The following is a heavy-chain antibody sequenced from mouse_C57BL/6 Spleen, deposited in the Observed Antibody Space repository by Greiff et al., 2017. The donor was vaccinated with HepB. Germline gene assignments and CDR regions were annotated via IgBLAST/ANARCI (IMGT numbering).Heavy chain of an antibody. J-gene: IGHJ2*01. CDR1: GYTFTSYW. CDR2: IDPSDSYT. CDR3: ARFPFDY. Sequence: QVQLQQSGAELVMPGASVKLSCKASGYTFTSYWMHWVKQRPGQGLEWIGEIDPSDSYTNYNQKFKGKSTLTVDKSSSTAYMQLSSLTSEDSAVYYCARFPFDYWGQSTTLTVSS. V-gene: IGHV1-69*01.